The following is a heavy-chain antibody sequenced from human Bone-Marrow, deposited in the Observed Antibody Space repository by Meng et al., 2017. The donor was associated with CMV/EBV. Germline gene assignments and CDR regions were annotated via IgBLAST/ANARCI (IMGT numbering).Heavy chain of an antibody. CDR1: GYTFTSYY. D-gene: IGHD2-2*01. Sequence: ASVKVSCKASGYTFTSYYMHWVRQAPGQGLEWMGWINPNSGGTNYAQKFQGRVTMTRDTSISTAYMELSRLRSDDTAVYYCARTEGDIVIVPAAIGPPGMDVWGQGTTVTVSS. J-gene: IGHJ6*02. CDR3: ARTEGDIVIVPAAIGPPGMDV. V-gene: IGHV1-2*02. CDR2: INPNSGGT.